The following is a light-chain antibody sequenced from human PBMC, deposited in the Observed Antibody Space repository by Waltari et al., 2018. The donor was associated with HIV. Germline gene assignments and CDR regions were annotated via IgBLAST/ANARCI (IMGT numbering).Light chain of an antibody. CDR1: SSDVGSYNR. CDR3: SLYTSSSTYV. Sequence: QSALTQPPSVSGSPGQSVTISCTGTSSDVGSYNRVSWYQQPPGTAPKLMIYEVSNRPSGFLARFSGSKSGNTASLTISGLQAEDEADYYCSLYTSSSTYVFGTGTKVTVL. V-gene: IGLV2-18*01. J-gene: IGLJ1*01. CDR2: EVS.